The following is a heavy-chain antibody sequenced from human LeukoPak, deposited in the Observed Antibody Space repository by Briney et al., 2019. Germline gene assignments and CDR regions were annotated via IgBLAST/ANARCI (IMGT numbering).Heavy chain of an antibody. D-gene: IGHD4-23*01. V-gene: IGHV1-69*04. CDR2: IIPIFGVT. CDR1: GGTFSSYA. J-gene: IGHJ3*02. Sequence: LVKVSCKASGGTFSSYAISWVRQAPGQGLEWMGRIIPIFGVTNYAQKFQGRVTITADKSTSTAYMELSSLRSEDTAVYYCARDPLPTVVTWGAFDIWGQGTMVTVSS. CDR3: ARDPLPTVVTWGAFDI.